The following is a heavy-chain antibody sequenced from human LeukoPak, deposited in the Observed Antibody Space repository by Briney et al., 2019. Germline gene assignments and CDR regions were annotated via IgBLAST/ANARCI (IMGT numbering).Heavy chain of an antibody. J-gene: IGHJ4*02. Sequence: SETLSLTCTVSGGSISSYYWSWIRQPPGKGLEWIGYIYYSGSTNYNPSLKSRVTISVDTSKNQFSLKLSSVTAADTAVYYCARRGSGSYYAYYFDYWGQGTPVTVSS. CDR2: IYYSGST. CDR1: GGSISSYY. CDR3: ARRGSGSYYAYYFDY. V-gene: IGHV4-59*08. D-gene: IGHD1-26*01.